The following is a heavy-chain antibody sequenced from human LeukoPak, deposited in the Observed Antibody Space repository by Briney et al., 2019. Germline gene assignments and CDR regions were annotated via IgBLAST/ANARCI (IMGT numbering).Heavy chain of an antibody. J-gene: IGHJ3*02. V-gene: IGHV4-59*01. CDR3: ARGTKNAFAI. Sequence: SETLSLTCTVSGGTISSYYWSWIRQSPGKGLEWIGYISYTGSTNYNPSLKSRVTISVDTSKNQFSLNLSSVTAADTAVYYCARGTKNAFAIWGQGTMVTVSS. CDR2: ISYTGST. CDR1: GGTISSYY.